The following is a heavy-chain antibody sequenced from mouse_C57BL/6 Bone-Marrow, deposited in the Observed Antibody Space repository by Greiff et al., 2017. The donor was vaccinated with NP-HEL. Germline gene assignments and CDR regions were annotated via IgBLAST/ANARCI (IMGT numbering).Heavy chain of an antibody. CDR3: ARDWSRCAY. J-gene: IGHJ3*01. V-gene: IGHV1-76*01. CDR2: IYPGSGNT. D-gene: IGHD4-1*01. Sequence: QVQLQQSGAELVRPGASVKLSCKASGYTFTDYFINWVKQRPGQGLEWIARIYPGSGNTYYNEKFKGKATLTAEKSSSTAYMQLSSLTSEDSAVYFCARDWSRCAYWGQGTLVTGSA. CDR1: GYTFTDYF.